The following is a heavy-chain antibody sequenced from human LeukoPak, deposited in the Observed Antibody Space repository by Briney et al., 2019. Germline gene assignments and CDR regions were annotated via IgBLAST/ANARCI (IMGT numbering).Heavy chain of an antibody. CDR1: GGSLSSGTHY. D-gene: IGHD3-10*01. Sequence: SETLSLTCTVSGGSLSSGTHYWTWIRQPAGKGLEWIGRVYISGTTYYNPALKSRVTISIDTSKNQFSLKLKSVTAADTAVYFCARDGASYGSNWFDSWGQGTRVTVSS. V-gene: IGHV4-61*02. CDR2: VYISGTT. J-gene: IGHJ5*01. CDR3: ARDGASYGSNWFDS.